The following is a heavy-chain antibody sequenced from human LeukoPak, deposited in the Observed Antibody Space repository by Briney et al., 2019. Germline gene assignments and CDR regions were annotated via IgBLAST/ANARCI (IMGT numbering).Heavy chain of an antibody. D-gene: IGHD3-3*01. Sequence: TDTLSLTCTVSGGSISSGGYYWSWIRQHPGKGLEWIFYIYYRGSTYYNPSLKSRVTISVDTSKNQFSLKLSSVTAADTAVYYCARSTGGYYFGAFDIWGQGTMVTASS. V-gene: IGHV4-31*03. CDR1: GGSISSGGYY. J-gene: IGHJ3*02. CDR2: IYYRGST. CDR3: ARSTGGYYFGAFDI.